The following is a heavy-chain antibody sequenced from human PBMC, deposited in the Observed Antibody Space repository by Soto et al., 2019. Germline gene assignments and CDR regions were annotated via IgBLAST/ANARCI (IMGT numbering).Heavy chain of an antibody. D-gene: IGHD6-19*01. Sequence: QVQLVESGGGVVQPGRSLRLSCAATGFTFSSYTLHWVRQAPGRGLEWVAVISYDGSNKYYVDSVKGRFTISRDNSKNTLHLQMNSLRGEETAVYYCAKPSYISGWKKTETPFDYWGQGTLVTVSS. CDR1: GFTFSSYT. CDR3: AKPSYISGWKKTETPFDY. V-gene: IGHV3-30*18. CDR2: ISYDGSNK. J-gene: IGHJ4*02.